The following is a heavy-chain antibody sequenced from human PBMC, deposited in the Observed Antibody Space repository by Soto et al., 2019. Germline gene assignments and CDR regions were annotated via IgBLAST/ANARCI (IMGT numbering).Heavy chain of an antibody. CDR1: GGSISSGGYS. Sequence: PSETLSLTCAVSGGSISSGGYSWSWIRQPPGKGLEWIGYIYHSGSTYYNPSLKSRITISVDTSNNQFSLKLTSVTAAGTAVYYCARVHVMVVAGSTFDYWGHGTLVTVSS. CDR3: ARVHVMVVAGSTFDY. CDR2: IYHSGST. V-gene: IGHV4-30-2*01. J-gene: IGHJ4*01. D-gene: IGHD6-19*01.